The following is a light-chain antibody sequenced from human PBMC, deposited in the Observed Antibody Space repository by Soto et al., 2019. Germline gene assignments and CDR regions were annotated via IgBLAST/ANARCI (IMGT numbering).Light chain of an antibody. V-gene: IGKV3-20*01. CDR3: HQYGSSPWT. Sequence: PGERATLSCRASQTVSSARLAWFQQKPGQAPRLLIYGASSRAPGIPDRFSGSGSETDFTLTITRLESEDFAVYSCHQYGSSPWTFGQATKVDIK. J-gene: IGKJ1*01. CDR1: QTVSSAR. CDR2: GAS.